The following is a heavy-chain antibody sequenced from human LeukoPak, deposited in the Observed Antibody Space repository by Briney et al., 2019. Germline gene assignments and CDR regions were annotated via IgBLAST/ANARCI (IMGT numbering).Heavy chain of an antibody. CDR2: ISGSGGST. D-gene: IGHD6-19*01. V-gene: IGHV3-23*01. Sequence: GGSLRLSCAASGFTFSSHAMSWVRQAPGKGLEWVSAISGSGGSTYYADSVKGRFTISRDNSKNTLYLQMNSLRAEDTAVYYCAKDRRYSSGWYSGEDWGQGTLVTFSS. CDR1: GFTFSSHA. J-gene: IGHJ4*02. CDR3: AKDRRYSSGWYSGED.